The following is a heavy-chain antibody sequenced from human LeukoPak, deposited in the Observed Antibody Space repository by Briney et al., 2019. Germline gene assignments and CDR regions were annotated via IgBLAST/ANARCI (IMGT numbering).Heavy chain of an antibody. CDR3: ARDYGGNARFDP. D-gene: IGHD4-23*01. CDR2: IIPILGIA. V-gene: IGHV1-69*04. J-gene: IGHJ5*02. CDR1: GGTFSSYT. Sequence: ASVKVSCKASGGTFSSYTISWVRQAPGQGLEWMGGIIPILGIANYAQKFQGRVTITADKSTSTAYMELSSLRSEDTAVYYCARDYGGNARFDPWGQGTLVTASS.